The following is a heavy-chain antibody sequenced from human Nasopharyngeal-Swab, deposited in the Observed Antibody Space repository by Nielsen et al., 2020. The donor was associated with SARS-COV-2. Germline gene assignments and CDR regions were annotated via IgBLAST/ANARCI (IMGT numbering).Heavy chain of an antibody. J-gene: IGHJ4*02. D-gene: IGHD1-26*01. CDR2: ISSSSSYT. CDR3: ARGGDTEIDY. V-gene: IGHV3-11*06. Sequence: RQAPGKGLEWVSYISSSSSYTNYADSVKGRFTISRDNAKNSLYLQMNSLRAEDTAVYYCARGGDTEIDYWGQGTLVTVSS.